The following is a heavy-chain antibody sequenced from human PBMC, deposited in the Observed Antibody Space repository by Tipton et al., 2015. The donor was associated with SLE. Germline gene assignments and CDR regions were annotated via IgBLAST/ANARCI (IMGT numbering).Heavy chain of an antibody. J-gene: IGHJ4*02. CDR2: IYYTGSA. CDR3: ASLEHGSGRDY. V-gene: IGHV4-61*01. CDR1: GYSISSGYF. Sequence: TLSLTCAVSGYSISSGYFWSWIRQPPGKGLEWIGFIYYTGSANYNPSLKSRVTISVDTSKNRFSLKLSSVTAADTAVYYCASLEHGSGRDYWGQGTLVTVSS. D-gene: IGHD3-10*01.